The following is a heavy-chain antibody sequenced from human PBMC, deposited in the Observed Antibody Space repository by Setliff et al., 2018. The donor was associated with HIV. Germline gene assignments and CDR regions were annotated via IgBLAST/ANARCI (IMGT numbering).Heavy chain of an antibody. D-gene: IGHD3-10*01. CDR1: GDSLSSQY. Sequence: ASVKVSCKASGDSLSSQYFHWVRQVPGQGPEWMGIIDPSGESINYTQRFQGRVTMTRDTSTNTVYMELSSLTSGDTAMYYCVRPRSGGSGSYSWFDPWGQGTLVTVSS. V-gene: IGHV1-46*01. J-gene: IGHJ5*02. CDR3: VRPRSGGSGSYSWFDP. CDR2: IDPSGESI.